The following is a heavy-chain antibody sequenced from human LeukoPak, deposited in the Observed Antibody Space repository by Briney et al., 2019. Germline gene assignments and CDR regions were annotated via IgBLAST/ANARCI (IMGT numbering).Heavy chain of an antibody. J-gene: IGHJ4*02. CDR3: ARDGTSTDDY. CDR1: GYTFTNYG. CDR2: ISGYNDNT. V-gene: IGHV1-18*01. D-gene: IGHD2-2*01. Sequence: GASVKVSCKASGYTFTNYGISWVRQAPGQGPEWMGWISGYNDNTNYAQKFQGRLTVTTDTSTSTTYMELRSLRSDDTAVYYCARDGTSTDDYWGQGTLVTVSS.